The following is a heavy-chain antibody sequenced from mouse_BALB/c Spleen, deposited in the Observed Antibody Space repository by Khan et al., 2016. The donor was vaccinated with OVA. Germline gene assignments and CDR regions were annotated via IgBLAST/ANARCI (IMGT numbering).Heavy chain of an antibody. CDR2: INSNGGST. CDR1: GFTFNNYG. D-gene: IGHD2-12*01. Sequence: EVELVESGGGLVQPGGSLKLSCAASGFTFNNYGMSWVRQTPDKRLELVATINSNGGSTYFPDSVKGRFTISRDNGKNTLYLQMSSLKSEDTAMYYCSRDGCYETYFGYWGQGTPLTVSS. CDR3: SRDGCYETYFGY. J-gene: IGHJ2*01. V-gene: IGHV5-6-3*01.